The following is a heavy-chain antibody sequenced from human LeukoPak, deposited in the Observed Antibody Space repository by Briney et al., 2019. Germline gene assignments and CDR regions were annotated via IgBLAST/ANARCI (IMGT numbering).Heavy chain of an antibody. CDR2: IYYSGST. J-gene: IGHJ6*03. D-gene: IGHD2-21*01. Sequence: SETLSLTCTVSGGSISSHYWSWIRQPPGKGLEWIGYIYYSGSTNYNPSLKSRVTISVDTSKNQFSLKLSSVTAADTAVYYCARTYSVYYYYMDVWGKGTTVTVSS. CDR1: GGSISSHY. V-gene: IGHV4-59*11. CDR3: ARTYSVYYYYMDV.